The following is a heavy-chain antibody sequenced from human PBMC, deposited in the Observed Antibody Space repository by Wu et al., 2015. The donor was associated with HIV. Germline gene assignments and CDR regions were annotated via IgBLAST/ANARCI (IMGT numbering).Heavy chain of an antibody. CDR3: ARAYSSGWNPQHYYFXY. J-gene: IGHJ4*02. V-gene: IGHV1-2*02. Sequence: QVQLVQSGAEVKKPGASVKVSCKASGYTFTAYYIHWVRQAPGQGLEWMGWINPNNGGTNYAQKFQGRVTMTRDTSISTAYMELSRLRSDDTAVFYCARAYSSGWNPQHYYFXYWGQGTLVTVSS. CDR1: GYTFTAYY. D-gene: IGHD6-19*01. CDR2: INPNNGGT.